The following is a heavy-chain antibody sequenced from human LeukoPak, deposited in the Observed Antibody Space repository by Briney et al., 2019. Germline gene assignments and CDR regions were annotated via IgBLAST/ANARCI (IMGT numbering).Heavy chain of an antibody. J-gene: IGHJ6*03. Sequence: SQTLSLTCAISGDSVSSNSAAWNWIRQSPSRGLEWLGRTYYRSKWYNDYAVSVKSRITINPDTSKNQFSLKLTSVTAADTAVYYCARDAPDISQLYFYYYYMDVWGKGTTATVSS. CDR3: ARDAPDISQLYFYYYYMDV. CDR2: TYYRSKWYN. V-gene: IGHV6-1*01. D-gene: IGHD1-1*01. CDR1: GDSVSSNSAA.